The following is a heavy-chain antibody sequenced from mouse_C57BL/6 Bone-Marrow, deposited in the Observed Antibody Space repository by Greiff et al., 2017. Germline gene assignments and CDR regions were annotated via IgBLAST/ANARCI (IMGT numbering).Heavy chain of an antibody. CDR1: GYTFTGYW. J-gene: IGHJ3*01. V-gene: IGHV1-9*01. D-gene: IGHD2-4*01. CDR2: ILPGSGST. CDR3: ARDYDYVWFAY. Sequence: VQLQQSGAELMKPGASVKLSCKATGYTFTGYWIEWVKQRPGHGLEWIGEILPGSGSTNYNEKFKGKATFTADTSSNTAYMQLSILTTEDSAIYYCARDYDYVWFAYWGQGTLVTVSA.